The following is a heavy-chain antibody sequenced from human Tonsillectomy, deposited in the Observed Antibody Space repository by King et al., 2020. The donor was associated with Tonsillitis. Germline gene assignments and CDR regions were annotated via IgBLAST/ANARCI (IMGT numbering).Heavy chain of an antibody. CDR1: GFTFSNFW. Sequence: EVQLVESGGGLVQPGGSLRLSCAASGFTFSNFWMTWVRQAPGKGLEWVANIKRDGGQNHYVDSVKGRFTISRDNAKNSLYLQMNSLRAEDTAVYYCARDSSPYCGADCYFDAFDIWGQGTMVTVSS. CDR3: ARDSSPYCGADCYFDAFDI. CDR2: IKRDGGQN. J-gene: IGHJ3*02. V-gene: IGHV3-7*01. D-gene: IGHD2-21*02.